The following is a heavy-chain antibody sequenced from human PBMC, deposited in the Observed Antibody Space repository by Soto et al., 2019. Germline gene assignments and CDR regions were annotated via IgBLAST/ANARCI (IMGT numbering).Heavy chain of an antibody. CDR3: AGVAGAGTSVDY. CDR2: IYHSGST. V-gene: IGHV4-4*02. Sequence: QVQLQESGPGLVKPSGTLSLTCAVSGGSISSSNWWSWVRQPPGKGLEWIGEIYHSGSTNYNPSLKSRVDISVDKSKNQFCLKLSCVAAAETAVYYCAGVAGAGTSVDYGGQGTRVTVSS. CDR1: GGSISSSNW. J-gene: IGHJ4*02. D-gene: IGHD6-19*01.